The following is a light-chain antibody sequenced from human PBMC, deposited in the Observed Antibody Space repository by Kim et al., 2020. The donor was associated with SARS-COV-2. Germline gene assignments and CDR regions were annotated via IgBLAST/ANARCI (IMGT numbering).Light chain of an antibody. J-gene: IGLJ3*02. V-gene: IGLV1-44*01. Sequence: QSVLTQPPSASGTPGQRVTISCSGSYSNIGTNTVNWYQQLPGTAPKLLIYSNNQRPSGVPDRFSASKSGTSASLAISGLQSEDEADYYCAAWDDSLTAWVFGGGTQLTVL. CDR3: AAWDDSLTAWV. CDR1: YSNIGTNT. CDR2: SNN.